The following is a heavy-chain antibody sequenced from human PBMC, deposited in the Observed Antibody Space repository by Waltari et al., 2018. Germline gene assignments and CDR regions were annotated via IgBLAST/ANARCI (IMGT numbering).Heavy chain of an antibody. CDR1: GGSFSGYY. D-gene: IGHD6-6*01. CDR3: ARSRQLRFLDY. CDR2: INHSGST. J-gene: IGHJ4*02. V-gene: IGHV4-34*01. Sequence: QVQLQQWGAGLLKPSETLSLTCAVYGGSFSGYYWSWIRQPPGKGLEWIGEINHSGSTNYNPSLKSRVTISVDTSKNQFSLKLSSVTAADTAVYYCARSRQLRFLDYWGQGTLVTVSS.